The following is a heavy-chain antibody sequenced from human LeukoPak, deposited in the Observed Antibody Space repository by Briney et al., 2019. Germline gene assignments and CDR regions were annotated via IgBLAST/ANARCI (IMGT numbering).Heavy chain of an antibody. J-gene: IGHJ4*02. Sequence: PSETLSLTCTVSGGSIYSSSYYWGWIPQSPGKGLEWIGSIYYSGSTYYNPSLKSRVTISVDASKNQFSLKLTSVTAADTAVYYCARTSYCGSGSYDYWGQGTLVTVSS. V-gene: IGHV4-39*01. CDR2: IYYSGST. CDR3: ARTSYCGSGSYDY. D-gene: IGHD3-10*01. CDR1: GGSIYSSSYY.